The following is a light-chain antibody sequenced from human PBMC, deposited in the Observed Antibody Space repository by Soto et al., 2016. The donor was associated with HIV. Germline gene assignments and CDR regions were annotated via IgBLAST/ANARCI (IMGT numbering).Light chain of an antibody. V-gene: IGKV1-5*03. J-gene: IGKJ1*01. CDR3: QQTYSIWT. Sequence: DIQMTQSPSTLSASVGDRVTITCRASQDITTWLAWYQQKPGKPPNLLIYKASNLQNGVPSRFSGSGSGTEFTLSINSLQPDDFATYYCQQTYSIWTFGQGTKVEIK. CDR2: KAS. CDR1: QDITTW.